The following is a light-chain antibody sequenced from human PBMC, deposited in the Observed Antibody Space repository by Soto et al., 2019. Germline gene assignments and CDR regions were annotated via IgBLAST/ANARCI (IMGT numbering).Light chain of an antibody. CDR2: GAS. V-gene: IGKV3D-15*01. CDR1: ESISTN. J-gene: IGKJ1*01. CDR3: QQYNNSPLT. Sequence: EIEMTQSPATLSLAPGAIVTLSCMASESISTNLAWYQQKPGQAHRLLISGASSRATGIPDRFSGSGSRTDFTLTISRLQAEDFAVYYCQQYNNSPLTFGQGTKVDIK.